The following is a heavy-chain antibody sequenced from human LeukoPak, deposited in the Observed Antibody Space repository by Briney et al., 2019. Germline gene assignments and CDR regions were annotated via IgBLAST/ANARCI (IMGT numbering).Heavy chain of an antibody. D-gene: IGHD3-3*01. Sequence: GGSLRLSCEASGFDFSDYHMSWIRQAPGKGLEWIAYISITGSTINHADSVKGRFTVSRDNSKNSVFLQMDSLRVNDTAVYYCARENARPSLRILEEWGPGTLVTVSS. CDR2: ISITGSTI. CDR3: ARENARPSLRILEE. V-gene: IGHV3-11*01. CDR1: GFDFSDYH. J-gene: IGHJ4*02.